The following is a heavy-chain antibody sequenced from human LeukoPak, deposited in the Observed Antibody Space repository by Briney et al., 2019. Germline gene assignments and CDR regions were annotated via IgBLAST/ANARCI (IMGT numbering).Heavy chain of an antibody. CDR2: ISGSGGST. J-gene: IGHJ6*02. Sequence: GGSLRLSCAASGFTFSSYAMSWVRQAPGKGLEWVSAISGSGGSTYYADSVKGRFTISRDNSKNTLYLQMNSLRAEDTAVYYCAKDLVTVVPAAMRTNRGFYYYGMDVWGQGTTVTFSS. D-gene: IGHD2-2*01. V-gene: IGHV3-23*01. CDR3: AKDLVTVVPAAMRTNRGFYYYGMDV. CDR1: GFTFSSYA.